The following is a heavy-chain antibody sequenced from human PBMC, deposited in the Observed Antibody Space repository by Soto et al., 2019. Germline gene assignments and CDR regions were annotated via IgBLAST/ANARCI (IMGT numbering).Heavy chain of an antibody. CDR2: IYYSGST. V-gene: IGHV4-31*03. CDR3: ARTLASAAIGIYYYMDV. Sequence: QVQLQESGPGLVKPSQTLSLTCTVSGGSISSGGYYWSWIRQHPGKGLEWIGYIYYSGSTYYNPSLESRVTISVDTSKDQFSLKLSSVTAADTALYYCARTLASAAIGIYYYMDVWGKGTTVTVSS. J-gene: IGHJ6*03. D-gene: IGHD2-2*01. CDR1: GGSISSGGYY.